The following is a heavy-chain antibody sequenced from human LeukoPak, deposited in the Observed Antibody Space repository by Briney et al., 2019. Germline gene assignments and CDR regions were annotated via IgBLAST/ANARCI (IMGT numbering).Heavy chain of an antibody. Sequence: TGGSLRLSCAASGFTFSDYYMSWIRQAPGKGLEWVSYIRSSGSTIYYADSVKGRFTISRDNAKNSLYLQMNSLRAEDTAVYYCASASRITIFGVVTTYDYWGQGTLVTVSS. CDR1: GFTFSDYY. J-gene: IGHJ4*02. CDR3: ASASRITIFGVVTTYDY. D-gene: IGHD3-3*01. CDR2: IRSSGSTI. V-gene: IGHV3-11*04.